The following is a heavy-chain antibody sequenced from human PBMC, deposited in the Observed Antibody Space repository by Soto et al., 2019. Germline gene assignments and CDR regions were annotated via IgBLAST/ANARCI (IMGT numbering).Heavy chain of an antibody. CDR1: GYTFTSYR. D-gene: IGHD2-21*02. V-gene: IGHV1-18*01. Sequence: ASVKVSSKASGYTFTSYRISWLRQAPGQGLEWMGWISAYNGYTNYAQKLQGIDTMTTNASTSTAYMELRSLTSEDTSVHFCARGGGILVATAPSDNWRQRTLVPVSS. CDR3: ARGGGILVATAPSDN. CDR2: ISAYNGYT. J-gene: IGHJ4*02.